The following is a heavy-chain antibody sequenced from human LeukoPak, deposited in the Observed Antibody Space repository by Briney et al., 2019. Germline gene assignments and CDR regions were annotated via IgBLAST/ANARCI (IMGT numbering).Heavy chain of an antibody. V-gene: IGHV4-59*12. CDR1: GGSISSYY. CDR3: ARGTILLWFGELLSNWFDP. D-gene: IGHD3-10*01. Sequence: SETLSLTCTVSGGSISSYYWSWIRQPPGKGLEWIGYIYYSGSTYYNPSLKSRVTISVDTSKNQFSLKLSSVTAADTAVYYCARGTILLWFGELLSNWFDPWGQGTLVTVSS. J-gene: IGHJ5*02. CDR2: IYYSGST.